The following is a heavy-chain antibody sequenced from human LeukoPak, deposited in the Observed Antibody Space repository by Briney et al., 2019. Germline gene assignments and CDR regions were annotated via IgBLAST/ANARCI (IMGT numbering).Heavy chain of an antibody. D-gene: IGHD3-22*01. Sequence: GGSLRLSCAASGFTFSSYSVNWVRQAPGKGLEWVSYISSSGSTIYYADSVKGRFTISRDNAKNSLYLQMNSLRAEDTAVYYCAADYYDGSAHFYFDYWGQGALVTVSS. J-gene: IGHJ4*02. CDR1: GFTFSSYS. CDR3: AADYYDGSAHFYFDY. CDR2: ISSSGSTI. V-gene: IGHV3-48*01.